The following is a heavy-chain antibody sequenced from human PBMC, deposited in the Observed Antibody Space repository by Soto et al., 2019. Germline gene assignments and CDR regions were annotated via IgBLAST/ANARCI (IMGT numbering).Heavy chain of an antibody. D-gene: IGHD2-15*01. J-gene: IGHJ6*02. Sequence: ASVKVSCKASGYTFTSYGISWVRQAPGQGLEWMGWISAYNGNTNYAQKLQGRVTMTTDTSTSTAYMELRSLRSDDTAVYYCARENVVVVAAPRNYYYYGMDVWGQGTTVTVSS. CDR1: GYTFTSYG. CDR3: ARENVVVVAAPRNYYYYGMDV. CDR2: ISAYNGNT. V-gene: IGHV1-18*01.